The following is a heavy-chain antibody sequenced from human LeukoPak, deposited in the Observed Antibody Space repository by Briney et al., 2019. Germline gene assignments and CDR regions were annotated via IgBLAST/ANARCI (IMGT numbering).Heavy chain of an antibody. CDR1: GGSISSHY. V-gene: IGHV4-59*11. CDR2: IYYSGST. Sequence: SETLSLTCTVSGGSISSHYWSWIRQPPGKGLEWIGYIYYSGSTKYNPSLKSRVTISVDTSKNQFSLKLSSVTAANTAVYYCARDDGGSYFDYWGQGTLVTVSS. J-gene: IGHJ4*02. D-gene: IGHD3-16*01. CDR3: ARDDGGSYFDY.